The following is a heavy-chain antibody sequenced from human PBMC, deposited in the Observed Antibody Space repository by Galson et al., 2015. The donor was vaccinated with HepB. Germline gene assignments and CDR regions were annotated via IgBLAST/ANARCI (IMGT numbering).Heavy chain of an antibody. V-gene: IGHV1-8*01. D-gene: IGHD6-19*01. CDR2: MNPNSGNT. J-gene: IGHJ4*02. Sequence: SVKVSCKASGYTFTSYDINWVRQATGQGLEWMGWMNPNSGNTGYAQKFQGRVTITADESTSTAYMELSSLRSEDTAVYYCARDQIAVAGFDYWGQGTLVTVSS. CDR3: ARDQIAVAGFDY. CDR1: GYTFTSYD.